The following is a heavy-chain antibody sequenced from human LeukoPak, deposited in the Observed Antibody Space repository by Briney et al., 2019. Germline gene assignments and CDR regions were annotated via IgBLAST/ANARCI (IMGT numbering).Heavy chain of an antibody. D-gene: IGHD2-15*01. CDR2: INSDGSST. CDR3: ARDRYYYYMDV. V-gene: IGHV3-74*01. CDR1: GFTFTSHW. J-gene: IGHJ6*03. Sequence: PGGSLRLSCAASGFTFTSHWMHWVRQTPGKALVWVSRINSDGSSTNYADSVEGRFTISRDNAKNTVYLQMNSLRADDTSVYYCARDRYYYYMDVWGKGTTVTVSS.